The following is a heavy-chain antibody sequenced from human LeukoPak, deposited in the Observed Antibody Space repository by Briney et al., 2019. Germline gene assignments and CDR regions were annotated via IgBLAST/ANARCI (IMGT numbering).Heavy chain of an antibody. J-gene: IGHJ4*02. V-gene: IGHV3-30*18. CDR1: GFTFSSYG. CDR3: AKDDDDYPFDY. D-gene: IGHD4-11*01. CDR2: ISYDGSNK. Sequence: GRSLRLPCAASGFTFSSYGMHWVRQAPGKGLEWVAVISYDGSNKYYADSVKGRFTISRDNSKNTLYLQMNSLRAEDTAVYYCAKDDDDYPFDYWGQGTLVTVSS.